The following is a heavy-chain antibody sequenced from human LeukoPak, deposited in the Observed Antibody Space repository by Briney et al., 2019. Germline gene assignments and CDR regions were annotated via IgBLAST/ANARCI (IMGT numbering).Heavy chain of an antibody. CDR1: GGAITSSSYY. D-gene: IGHD1-26*01. CDR2: IYYSGIT. CDR3: AREGSGIGANWFDP. J-gene: IGHJ5*02. V-gene: IGHV4-39*07. Sequence: SETLSLTCTVSGGAITSSSYYWGWIRQPPGKGLEWMGSIYYSGITYYNPSLKSRVTISVDTSKDQFSLKLNSVTAADTAVYYCAREGSGIGANWFDPWGQGTLVTVSS.